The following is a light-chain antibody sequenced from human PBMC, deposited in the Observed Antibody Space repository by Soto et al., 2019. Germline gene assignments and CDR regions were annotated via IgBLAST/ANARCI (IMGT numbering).Light chain of an antibody. CDR1: QSISNN. CDR3: QQYNNWPPGT. V-gene: IGKV3-15*01. CDR2: GAS. J-gene: IGKJ1*01. Sequence: VLAQSAGTLSLSPGERATLSCRASQSISNNYLAWYQQKPGQAPRLLIYGASTRATGIPARFSGSGSGTEFTLTISSLQSEDFAVYYCQQYNNWPPGTFGQGTKV.